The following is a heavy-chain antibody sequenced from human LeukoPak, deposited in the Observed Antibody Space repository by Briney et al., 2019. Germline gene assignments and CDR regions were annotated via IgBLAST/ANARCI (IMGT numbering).Heavy chain of an antibody. CDR3: ARALDYGEKTSPGHDY. J-gene: IGHJ4*02. CDR1: GFTFSTYG. Sequence: GGSLRLSCAASGFTFSTYGMQWVRQAPGKGLEWVSYISSSSSTIYYADSVKGRFTISRDNAKNSLYLQMNSLRAEDTAVYYCARALDYGEKTSPGHDYWGQGTLVTVSS. D-gene: IGHD4-17*01. CDR2: ISSSSSTI. V-gene: IGHV3-48*01.